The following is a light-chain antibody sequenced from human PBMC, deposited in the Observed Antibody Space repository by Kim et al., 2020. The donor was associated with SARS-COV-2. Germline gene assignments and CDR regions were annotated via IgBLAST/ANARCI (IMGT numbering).Light chain of an antibody. V-gene: IGKV1-27*01. CDR2: AAS. CDR1: QGIGNH. CDR3: QKYDIAPRT. Sequence: ASVGERVTITCRASQGIGNHLAWYQQKPGKVPKLLIYAASTLQSGVPSRFSGSRSGTDFTLTISSLQPEDVATYYCQKYDIAPRTFGQGTKVDIK. J-gene: IGKJ1*01.